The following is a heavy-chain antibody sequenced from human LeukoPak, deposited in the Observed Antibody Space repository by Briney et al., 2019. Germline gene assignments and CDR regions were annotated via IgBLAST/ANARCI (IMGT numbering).Heavy chain of an antibody. J-gene: IGHJ6*03. CDR3: ASVRDGYNSHYMDV. V-gene: IGHV4-4*09. CDR2: IYTSGST. D-gene: IGHD5-24*01. Sequence: PSETLSFTCTVSGGSISSYYWSWIRQPPGKGLEWIGYIYTSGSTNYNPSLKSRVTISVDTSKNQFSLKLSSVTAADTAVYYCASVRDGYNSHYMDVWGKGTTVTVSS. CDR1: GGSISSYY.